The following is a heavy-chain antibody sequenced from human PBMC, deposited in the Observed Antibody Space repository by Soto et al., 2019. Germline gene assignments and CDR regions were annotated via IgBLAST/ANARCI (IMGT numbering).Heavy chain of an antibody. CDR1: GFTIRSYG. CDR2: ISGYSGQT. J-gene: IGHJ4*02. D-gene: IGHD3-10*01. Sequence: QVHLVQSRVEVKKPGASVKVSCKASGFTIRSYGITWVRQAPGQGLEWMGWISGYSGQTKYAQNVQDRVTMTTDTSTSTAYMELRSLRSDDMAVYHCARSPTKYGSARSYKQDFDYWGQGTLVTVSS. CDR3: ARSPTKYGSARSYKQDFDY. V-gene: IGHV1-18*03.